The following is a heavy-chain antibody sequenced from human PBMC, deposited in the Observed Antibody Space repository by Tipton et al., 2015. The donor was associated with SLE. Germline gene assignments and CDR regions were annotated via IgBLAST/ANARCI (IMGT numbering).Heavy chain of an antibody. CDR3: AREGRGWDDY. V-gene: IGHV4-34*01. Sequence: TLSLTCAVYGGSFSGYYWSWIRQPPGKGLEWIGEINHSGSTNYNPSLKSRVTISVDTSKKQFSLKLSSVTAADTAVYYCAREGRGWDDYWGQGTLVTVSS. J-gene: IGHJ4*02. D-gene: IGHD3-10*01. CDR2: INHSGST. CDR1: GGSFSGYY.